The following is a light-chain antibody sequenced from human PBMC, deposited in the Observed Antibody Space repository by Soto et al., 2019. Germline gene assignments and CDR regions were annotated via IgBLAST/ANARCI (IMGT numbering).Light chain of an antibody. J-gene: IGKJ5*01. V-gene: IGKV3-11*01. Sequence: EIVLTQSPATLSLSPGERATLYCRASHIVSSYLAWYQQKPGQAPRLLIYDASNRATGIPARFSGSGSGTDFTLTFSSLEPEDFAVYYCQQRSNWPRLITFGQGTRLEIK. CDR2: DAS. CDR3: QQRSNWPRLIT. CDR1: HIVSSY.